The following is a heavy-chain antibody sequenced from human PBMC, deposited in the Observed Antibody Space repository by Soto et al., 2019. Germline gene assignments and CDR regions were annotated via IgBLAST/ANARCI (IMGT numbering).Heavy chain of an antibody. CDR3: VRDGNY. CDR2: IYNSGST. V-gene: IGHV4-61*01. CDR1: GGSVSSGSYY. Sequence: QVQLQESGPGLVKPSETLSLTCTVSGGSVSSGSYYWSWIRQPPGKGLEWIGYIYNSGSTNYNPSLKSRVTISVDTSKNPFSLKLSSVTAADTALSYWVRDGNYWGQGTLVTVSS. J-gene: IGHJ4*02. D-gene: IGHD1-26*01.